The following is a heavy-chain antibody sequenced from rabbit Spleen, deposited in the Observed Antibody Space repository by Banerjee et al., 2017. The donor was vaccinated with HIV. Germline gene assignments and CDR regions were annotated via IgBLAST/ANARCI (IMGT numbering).Heavy chain of an antibody. CDR2: IYTGNDKT. D-gene: IGHD1-1*01. CDR3: TRDSGSGPYIDGYFNL. Sequence: QEQLEESGGDLVKPGASLTLTCTASGFSLSSSYDMCWVRQAPGKGLEWIGCIYTGNDKTYYASWAKGRFTISKPSSTTVTLRMTSLTVADTATYFCTRDSGSGPYIDGYFNLWGQGTLVTVS. V-gene: IGHV1S45*01. CDR1: GFSLSSSYD. J-gene: IGHJ4*01.